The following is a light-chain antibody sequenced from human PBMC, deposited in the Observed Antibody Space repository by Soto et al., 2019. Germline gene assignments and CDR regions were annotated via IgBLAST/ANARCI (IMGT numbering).Light chain of an antibody. V-gene: IGKV3-11*01. CDR2: GAS. CDR3: QQRSNWIT. Sequence: EIVLTQSPATLSLSPGERATISCSASLSVITYLGWYQQKPGQAPRLLIFGASNRATGIPARFSGSGSGTDFTLTISSLEPEDFAVYYCQQRSNWITFGQGTRLEIK. J-gene: IGKJ5*01. CDR1: LSVITY.